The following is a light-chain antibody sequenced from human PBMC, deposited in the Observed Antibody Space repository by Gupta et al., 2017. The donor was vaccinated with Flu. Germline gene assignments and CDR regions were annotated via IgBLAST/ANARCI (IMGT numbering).Light chain of an antibody. CDR2: LGS. Sequence: DVVVTQSPLSLPVTPGEPASISCRSSQSLLASNGYNYLDWYVQKPGQSPQLLIYLGSNRASGVPDRFSGNGSGTDFTLKISRVEAEDVGVYYCMQAIQIPKTFGQGTKVEIK. V-gene: IGKV2-28*01. CDR3: MQAIQIPKT. J-gene: IGKJ1*01. CDR1: QSLLASNGYNY.